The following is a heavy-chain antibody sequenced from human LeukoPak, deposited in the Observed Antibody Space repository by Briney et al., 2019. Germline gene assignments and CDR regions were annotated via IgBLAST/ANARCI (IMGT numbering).Heavy chain of an antibody. CDR2: ISTSGGST. CDR1: GFTFSNYA. Sequence: GGSLRLSCAASGFTFSNYAMNWVRQAPGKGLEWVSVISTSGGSTYYADSVKGRFTISRDNSKNTLYLQMNSLRAEDTAVYYCAKVLSGSPDAFDIWGQGTMVTVSS. V-gene: IGHV3-23*01. CDR3: AKVLSGSPDAFDI. J-gene: IGHJ3*02. D-gene: IGHD1-26*01.